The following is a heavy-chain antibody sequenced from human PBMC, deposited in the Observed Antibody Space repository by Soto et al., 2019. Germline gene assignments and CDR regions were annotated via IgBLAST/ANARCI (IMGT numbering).Heavy chain of an antibody. CDR1: GVSISNSSYY. CDR3: ARHGSN. CDR2: IYYSGIT. V-gene: IGHV4-39*01. J-gene: IGHJ4*02. Sequence: PWENLSLTCTVSGVSISNSSYYWGWIRRPPGKGLEWIGTIYYSGITYYNPSLKSRVTISVDTSKNQFSLKLTSVTAADTAVYYCARHGSNWGQGTLVTVSS. D-gene: IGHD6-25*01.